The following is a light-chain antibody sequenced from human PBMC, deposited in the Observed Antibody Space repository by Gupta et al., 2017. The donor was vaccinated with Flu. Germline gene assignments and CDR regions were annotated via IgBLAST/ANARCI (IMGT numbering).Light chain of an antibody. CDR3: SSYTTTNTLDVI. CDR1: SNVGYDNS. CDR2: DVT. J-gene: IGLJ2*01. V-gene: IGLV2-14*03. Sequence: SNVGYDNSVSWYQQQPRKAPKLVIYDVTYRPSGVSNRFSGSKSGNTASLTISGLQAEDEAEYYCSSYTTTNTLDVIFGGGTKLTVL.